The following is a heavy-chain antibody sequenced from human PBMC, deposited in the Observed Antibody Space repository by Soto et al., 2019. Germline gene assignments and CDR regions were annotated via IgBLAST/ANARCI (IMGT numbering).Heavy chain of an antibody. Sequence: GGSLRLSCAASGFTFSAAWMSWVRQTPGKGLEWVGRIKTKTEGATTDYAAPVKTRFTVSRDDSGNTLFLQMNSLETDDTAVYYCTADRRGGSGGHYPQFDFWGHGTLVPVSS. CDR3: TADRRGGSGGHYPQFDF. V-gene: IGHV3-15*01. CDR2: IKTKTEGATT. J-gene: IGHJ4*01. D-gene: IGHD3-22*01. CDR1: GFTFSAAW.